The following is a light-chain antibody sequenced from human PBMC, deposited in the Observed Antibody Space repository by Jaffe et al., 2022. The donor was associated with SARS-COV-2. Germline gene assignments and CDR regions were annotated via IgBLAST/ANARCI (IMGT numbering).Light chain of an antibody. CDR2: KTS. Sequence: DIQMTQSPSTLSASVGDRVTITCRASQSINIWVAWYQQKPGNAPKLLIYKTSTLESGVPSRFSGSGSGTDFALTISSLQPDDFATYYCQQYNSWTFGQGTKVEIK. J-gene: IGKJ1*01. V-gene: IGKV1-5*03. CDR1: QSINIW. CDR3: QQYNSWT.